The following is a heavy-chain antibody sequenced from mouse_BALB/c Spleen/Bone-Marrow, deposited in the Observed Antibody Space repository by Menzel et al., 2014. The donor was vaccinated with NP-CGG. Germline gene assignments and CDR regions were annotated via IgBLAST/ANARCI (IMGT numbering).Heavy chain of an antibody. CDR1: GFSLTNYA. Sequence: VHLVESGPGLVAPSQSLSITCTVSGFSLTNYAASWVRQPPGKGLEWLGVIWGDGSTNYHSALISRLSISKDNSKSQVFLKLNSVQADDTATYFCVKLPNWDYAMDYWGQGTSVTVSS. CDR2: IWGDGST. J-gene: IGHJ4*01. D-gene: IGHD4-1*01. V-gene: IGHV2-3*01. CDR3: VKLPNWDYAMDY.